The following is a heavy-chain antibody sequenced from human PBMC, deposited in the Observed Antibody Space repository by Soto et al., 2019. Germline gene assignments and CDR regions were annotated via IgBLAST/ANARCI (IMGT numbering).Heavy chain of an antibody. Sequence: QVEVVESGGGVVHPGRSLRLSCAASGFSFSSYAMHWVRQTPGKGLEWVAVISYDGVNTYYADSVKGRFTISRDRSKNTIELHMNSLRNEDTAVYYCARAPPLGIEAPGTWGSGQGVWGQGTTVTVAS. J-gene: IGHJ6*02. D-gene: IGHD6-13*01. CDR3: ARAPPLGIEAPGTWGSGQGV. CDR1: GFSFSSYA. V-gene: IGHV3-30-3*01. CDR2: ISYDGVNT.